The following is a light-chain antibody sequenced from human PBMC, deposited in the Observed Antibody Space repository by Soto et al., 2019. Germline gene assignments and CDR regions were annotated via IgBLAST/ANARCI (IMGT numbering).Light chain of an antibody. CDR2: DNT. J-gene: IGLJ2*01. V-gene: IGLV1-51*01. CDR1: NSNIGNHY. CDR3: GTWDSSLSAVV. Sequence: QSVLTQPPSVSAAPGQKVTISCSGSNSNIGNHYVAWYRQLPGTAPKLLIYDNTHRPSGIPDRVSGSKSGTSATLGITGLRTGDEADYYCGTWDSSLSAVVFGGGTKLTVL.